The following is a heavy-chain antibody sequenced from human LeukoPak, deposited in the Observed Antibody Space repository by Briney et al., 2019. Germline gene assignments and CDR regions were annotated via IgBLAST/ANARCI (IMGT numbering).Heavy chain of an antibody. D-gene: IGHD3-22*01. CDR2: IYSGGST. CDR1: GFTVSSNY. V-gene: IGHV3-53*01. J-gene: IGHJ4*02. Sequence: GGSLRLSCAASGFTVSSNYMGWVRQAPGKGLEWVSVIYSGGSTYYADSVKGRFTISRDNSKDTLYLQMNSLRAEDTAVYYCATAPDSRQIDYWGQGTLVTVSS. CDR3: ATAPDSRQIDY.